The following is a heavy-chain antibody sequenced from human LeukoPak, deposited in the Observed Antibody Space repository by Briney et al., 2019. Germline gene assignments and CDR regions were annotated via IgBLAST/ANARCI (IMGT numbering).Heavy chain of an antibody. V-gene: IGHV3-21*01. CDR2: ISSSSSYI. CDR3: VRDAVKQQLVPTGYYYYYYMDV. D-gene: IGHD6-13*01. J-gene: IGHJ6*03. CDR1: GFTLSSYS. Sequence: GGSLRLSCAASGFTLSSYSMNWVRQAPGKGLEWVSSISSSSSYINYADSVKGRFTISRDNAKNSLFLQMNSLRAEDTALYYCVRDAVKQQLVPTGYYYYYYMDVWGKGTTVTVSS.